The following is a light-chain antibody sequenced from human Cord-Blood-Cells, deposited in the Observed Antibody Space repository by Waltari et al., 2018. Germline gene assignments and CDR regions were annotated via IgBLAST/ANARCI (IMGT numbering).Light chain of an antibody. Sequence: SHELTQPPSVSVSPGQTASITCPGDTLGEQVSCWYQQKPGQSPVLVIYQDSKRPSGIPERFSGSNSGNTATLTISGTQAMDEADYYCQAWDSSTAVFGTGTKVTVL. CDR1: TLGEQV. J-gene: IGLJ1*01. CDR3: QAWDSSTAV. V-gene: IGLV3-1*01. CDR2: QDS.